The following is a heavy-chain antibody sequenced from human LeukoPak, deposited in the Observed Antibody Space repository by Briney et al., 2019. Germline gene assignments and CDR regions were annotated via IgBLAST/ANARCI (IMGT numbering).Heavy chain of an antibody. Sequence: PGGSLRLSCAASGFTFDDYAMHWVRQAPGKGLEWVSGISWNSGVIGYADSVKGRFTISRDNAKNSLYLQMNSLRAEDTAFYYCAKDMATQNYYDTSGIVYWGQGTLVTVSS. CDR3: AKDMATQNYYDTSGIVY. D-gene: IGHD3-22*01. CDR2: ISWNSGVI. V-gene: IGHV3-9*01. J-gene: IGHJ4*02. CDR1: GFTFDDYA.